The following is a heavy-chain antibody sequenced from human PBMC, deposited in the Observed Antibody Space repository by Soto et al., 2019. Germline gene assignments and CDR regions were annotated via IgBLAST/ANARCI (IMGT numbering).Heavy chain of an antibody. CDR2: VYPTDSDT. CDR3: VRYTSPLYSMDV. J-gene: IGHJ6*02. D-gene: IGHD1-20*01. V-gene: IGHV5-51*01. Sequence: LXESLKISCKGSEYSFTNYWIGLVLQTPGKGLEWMGTVYPTDSDTRYSPSFRGQVTISADKSITTAYLQWSSLKASDTAIYYCVRYTSPLYSMDVWGQGTTVTVSS. CDR1: EYSFTNYW.